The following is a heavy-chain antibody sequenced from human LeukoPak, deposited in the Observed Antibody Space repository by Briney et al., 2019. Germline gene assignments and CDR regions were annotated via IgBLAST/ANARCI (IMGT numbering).Heavy chain of an antibody. CDR2: IYTSGST. V-gene: IGHV4-61*02. Sequence: SETLSLTCTVSGGSISSGSYYWSWIRQPAGKGLEWIGRIYTSGSTNYNPSLKSRVTISVDTSKNQFSLKLSSVTAADTAVYYCARDNGEARYYYYYMDVWGKGTTVTVSS. CDR3: ARDNGEARYYYYYMDV. J-gene: IGHJ6*03. CDR1: GGSISSGSYY.